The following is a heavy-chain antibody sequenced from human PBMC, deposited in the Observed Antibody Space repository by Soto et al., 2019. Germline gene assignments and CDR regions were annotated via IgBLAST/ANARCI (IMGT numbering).Heavy chain of an antibody. CDR1: GFSLSTSAVG. CDR2: IYGDDNK. D-gene: IGHD3-16*01. Sequence: PTLVNPTQTLTLTCTFSGFSLSTSAVGVGWIRQPPGKALEWLALIYGDDNKIYSASLTSRLTITKDTSRNQVVFTMTNMDPVDTATYFCARRRDYGRMDVWGQGTTVTVSS. V-gene: IGHV2-5*02. J-gene: IGHJ6*02. CDR3: ARRRDYGRMDV.